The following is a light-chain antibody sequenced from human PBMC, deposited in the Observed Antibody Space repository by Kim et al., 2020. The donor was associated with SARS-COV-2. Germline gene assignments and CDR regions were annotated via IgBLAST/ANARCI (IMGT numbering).Light chain of an antibody. V-gene: IGKV2-40*01. Sequence: DIVMTQTPLSLPVTPGEPASISCRSSRSLLDRNDGNTYLDWYVQKPGQSPQLLIYTLSYRPSGVPDRFSGSGSGTYFTLKISRVEAEDVGLYYCMQRIEFPYTFGPGTKLEI. CDR2: TLS. CDR3: MQRIEFPYT. CDR1: RSLLDRNDGNTY. J-gene: IGKJ2*01.